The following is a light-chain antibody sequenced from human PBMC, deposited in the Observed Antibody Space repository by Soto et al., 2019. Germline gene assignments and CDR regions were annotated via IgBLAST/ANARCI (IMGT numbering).Light chain of an antibody. CDR2: DAS. V-gene: IGKV3-11*01. CDR3: HQRSTWPFT. J-gene: IGKJ3*01. Sequence: IVLTQSPATLSLSPGERATLSCRASQSISSYLAWYQQKPDQAPRLLIYDASNRATGIPARFSGSGFGTDFTLTISSLEPEDFAVYYCHQRSTWPFTFGPGTKVDIK. CDR1: QSISSY.